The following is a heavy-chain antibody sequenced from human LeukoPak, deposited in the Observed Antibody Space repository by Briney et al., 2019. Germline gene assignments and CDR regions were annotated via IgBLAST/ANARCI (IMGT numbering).Heavy chain of an antibody. V-gene: IGHV4-34*01. J-gene: IGHJ4*02. D-gene: IGHD5-18*01. Sequence: SETLSLTCAVSGGSFSGYYWSWIRQPPGKGLEWIGEINHSGSTNYNPSLKSRVTISVDTSKNQFSLKLSSVTAADTAVYYCARQPSQLWFDYWGQGTLVTVSS. CDR1: GGSFSGYY. CDR3: ARQPSQLWFDY. CDR2: INHSGST.